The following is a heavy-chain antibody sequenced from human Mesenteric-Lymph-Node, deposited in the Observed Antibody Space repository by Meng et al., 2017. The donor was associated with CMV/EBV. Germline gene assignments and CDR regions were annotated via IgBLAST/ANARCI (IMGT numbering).Heavy chain of an antibody. CDR3: ARGILTGIFDY. CDR1: GFTFSSYW. Sequence: GESLKISCAASGFTFSSYWMSWVRQAPGKGLEWVANIKQDGSEKYYVDSVKGRFTISRDNAKNSLYLQMYSLRAEDTAVYYCARGILTGIFDYWGQGTLVTVSS. V-gene: IGHV3-7*01. J-gene: IGHJ4*02. CDR2: IKQDGSEK. D-gene: IGHD3-9*01.